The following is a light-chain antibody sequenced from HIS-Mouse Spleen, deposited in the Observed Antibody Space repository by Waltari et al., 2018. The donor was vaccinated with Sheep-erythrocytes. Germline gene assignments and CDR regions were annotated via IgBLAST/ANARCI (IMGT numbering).Light chain of an antibody. J-gene: IGKJ2*01. Sequence: DIVMTQSPLSLPVTPGEPASISSRSSQSLLHSNGYNYLDCYLQKPGQSPQLLIYLGSNRASGVADRFSGSGSGTDFKLKSSRVEAGDVGVYYCMQALQTMDTFGQGTKLEIK. CDR2: LGS. CDR1: QSLLHSNGYNY. CDR3: MQALQTMDT. V-gene: IGKV2-28*01.